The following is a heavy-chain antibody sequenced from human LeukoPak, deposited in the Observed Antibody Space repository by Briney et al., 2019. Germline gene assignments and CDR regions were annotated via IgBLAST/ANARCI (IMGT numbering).Heavy chain of an antibody. D-gene: IGHD2-2*01. CDR3: ARQKCTSTSCLTKNAFDI. J-gene: IGHJ3*02. Sequence: SETLSLICTVSGSISGYYWSWIRQPPGKGLEWIGYIYTSGSTNYNPSLESRVTISVDTSKNQFSLDLSSLTAADTAVYYCARQKCTSTSCLTKNAFDIWGQGTMVTVSS. CDR2: IYTSGST. V-gene: IGHV4-4*09. CDR1: GSISGYY.